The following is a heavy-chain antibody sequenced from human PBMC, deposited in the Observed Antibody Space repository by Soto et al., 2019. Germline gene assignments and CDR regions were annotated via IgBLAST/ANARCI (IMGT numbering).Heavy chain of an antibody. CDR3: ARAPYSYGSVWFDP. CDR2: IYSGGST. CDR1: GFTVSSNY. D-gene: IGHD5-18*01. J-gene: IGHJ5*02. Sequence: PGGSLRLSCAASGFTVSSNYMSWVRQAPGKGLEWVSVIYSGGSTYYADSVKGRFTISRDNSKNTLYLQMNSLRAEDTAVYYCARAPYSYGSVWFDPWGQGTLVTVSS. V-gene: IGHV3-53*01.